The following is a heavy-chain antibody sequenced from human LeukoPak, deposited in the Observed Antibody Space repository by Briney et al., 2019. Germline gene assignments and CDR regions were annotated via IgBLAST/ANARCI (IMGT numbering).Heavy chain of an antibody. V-gene: IGHV4-31*03. CDR2: IYYTGTT. J-gene: IGHJ4*02. CDR3: ASAAAYIAALDY. D-gene: IGHD2-15*01. Sequence: SETLSLTCTVSGGSISSNSYYWSWIRQHPGKGLEWIGYIYYTGTTYYNPSLESRVTISVDTSKNQFSLNLRSVTAADTAVYYCASAAAYIAALDYWGQGTLVTVSS. CDR1: GGSISSNSYY.